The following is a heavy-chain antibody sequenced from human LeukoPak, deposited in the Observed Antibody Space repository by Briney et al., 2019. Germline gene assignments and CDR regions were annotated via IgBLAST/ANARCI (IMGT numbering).Heavy chain of an antibody. Sequence: SVKVSCKASGGTFSSYAISWVRQAPGQGLEWMGGIIPIFGTANYAQKFQGRVTITADESTSTAYMELSSLRSEDTAVYYCARYCSSTSCPLEYYYYGMDVWGKGTTVTVPS. CDR1: GGTFSSYA. CDR2: IIPIFGTA. V-gene: IGHV1-69*13. D-gene: IGHD2-2*01. J-gene: IGHJ6*04. CDR3: ARYCSSTSCPLEYYYYGMDV.